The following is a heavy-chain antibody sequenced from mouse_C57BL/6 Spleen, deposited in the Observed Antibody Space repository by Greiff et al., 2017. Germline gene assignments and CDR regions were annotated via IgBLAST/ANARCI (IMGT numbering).Heavy chain of an antibody. Sequence: VQLQQSGPELVKPGASVKIPCKASGYTFTDYTMDWVKQSHGKSLEWIGDITPNNGGTIYNQKLKDKATLPVDKSSSTAYMELRSLTSEDTAVYYCARESYYGVMDYWGQGTSVTVSS. J-gene: IGHJ4*01. D-gene: IGHD1-1*02. CDR2: ITPNNGGT. V-gene: IGHV1-18*01. CDR3: ARESYYGVMDY. CDR1: GYTFTDYT.